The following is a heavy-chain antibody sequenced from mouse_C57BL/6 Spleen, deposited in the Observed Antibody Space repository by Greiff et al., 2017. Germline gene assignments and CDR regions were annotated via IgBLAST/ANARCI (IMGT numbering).Heavy chain of an antibody. CDR1: GYSFPGYY. V-gene: IGHV1-42*01. CDR3: ATYGYEDFDV. CDR2: INPSTGGT. Sequence: VQLQQSGPELVTPGASVTISCKASGYSFPGYYMNWVKQSPEKSLEWIGEINPSTGGTTYNQKFKAKATLTVDKSSSTAYMQLKSLTSEDSAVYDGATYGYEDFDVWGTGTTVTVSS. D-gene: IGHD2-2*01. J-gene: IGHJ1*03.